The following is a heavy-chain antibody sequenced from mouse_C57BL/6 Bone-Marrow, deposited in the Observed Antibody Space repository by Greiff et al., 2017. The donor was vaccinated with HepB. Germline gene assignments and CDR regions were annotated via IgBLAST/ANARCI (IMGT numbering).Heavy chain of an antibody. D-gene: IGHD2-5*01. CDR3: ARRAYYSNYEAWFAY. CDR2: ISSGGSYT. V-gene: IGHV5-6*01. Sequence: EVMLVESGGDLVKPGGSLKLSCAASGFTFSSYGMSWVRQTPDKRLEWVATISSGGSYTYYPDSVKGRFTISRDNAKNTLYLQMSSLKSEDTAMYYCARRAYYSNYEAWFAYWGQGTLVTVSA. CDR1: GFTFSSYG. J-gene: IGHJ3*01.